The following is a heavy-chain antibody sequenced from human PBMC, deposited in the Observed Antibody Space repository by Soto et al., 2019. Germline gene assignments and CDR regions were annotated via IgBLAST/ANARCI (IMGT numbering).Heavy chain of an antibody. CDR3: ATDLNWKIDF. J-gene: IGHJ4*02. D-gene: IGHD1-1*01. Sequence: PGGSLRLSCSASGFTFSNYVMHWARQAPGKGLVWVSRISHDGSVRSYADSVKGRFTVSRDDARNTLFLQMDSLRVEDTAVYYCATDLNWKIDFWGQGTLVTVSS. CDR1: GFTFSNYV. V-gene: IGHV3-74*01. CDR2: ISHDGSVR.